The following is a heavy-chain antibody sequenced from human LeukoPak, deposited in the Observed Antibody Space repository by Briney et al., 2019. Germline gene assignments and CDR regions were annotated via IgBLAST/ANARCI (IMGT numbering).Heavy chain of an antibody. CDR3: AKGGYYGSGSYYNVKYYYYYMDV. J-gene: IGHJ6*03. CDR2: ISSSGSTI. D-gene: IGHD3-10*01. Sequence: PGGSLRLSCAASGFTFSSYEMNWVRQAPGKGLEWVSYISSSGSTIYYADSVKGRFTISRDNAKNSLYLQMNSLRAEDTAVYYCAKGGYYGSGSYYNVKYYYYYMDVWGKGTTVTISS. CDR1: GFTFSSYE. V-gene: IGHV3-48*03.